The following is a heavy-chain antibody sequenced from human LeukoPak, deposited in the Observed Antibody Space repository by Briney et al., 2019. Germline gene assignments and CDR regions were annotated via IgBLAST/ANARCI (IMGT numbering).Heavy chain of an antibody. V-gene: IGHV3-30*04. CDR1: GFMFGTFA. J-gene: IGHJ4*02. Sequence: GRSLRLSCAASGFMFGTFAMHWVRQAPGKGLEWVAIISYDERQEYYADSVKDRFTISRDNSKNTLYLQMNSLRGEDTAMYYCARAYDTSWHNFDLWGQESQVTVSS. CDR2: ISYDERQE. D-gene: IGHD2-2*01. CDR3: ARAYDTSWHNFDL.